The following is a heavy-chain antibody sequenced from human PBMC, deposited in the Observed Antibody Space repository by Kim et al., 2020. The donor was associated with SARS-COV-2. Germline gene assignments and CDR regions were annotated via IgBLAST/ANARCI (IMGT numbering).Heavy chain of an antibody. D-gene: IGHD2-2*01. J-gene: IGHJ6*02. CDR2: IIPIFGTA. V-gene: IGHV1-69*13. CDR3: ARRGQLPLGYYGMDV. Sequence: SVKVSCKASGGTFSSYAISWVRQAPGQGLEWMGGIIPIFGTANYAQKFQGRVTITADESTSTAYMELSSLRSEDTAVYYCARRGQLPLGYYGMDVWGQGTTVTVSS. CDR1: GGTFSSYA.